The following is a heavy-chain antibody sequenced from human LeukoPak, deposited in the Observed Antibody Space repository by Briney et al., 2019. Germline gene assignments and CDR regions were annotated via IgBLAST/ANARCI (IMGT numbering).Heavy chain of an antibody. J-gene: IGHJ3*02. Sequence: GGSLRLSCAASGFTFSNYAMHWVRQAPGKGLEWVAVISFDATKEYFGKSVKGRFTIPRDNSKSTLFPQMHSLRVEDTALYFCARFKVGSNTTQKNAFDIWGRGTVVTVSS. CDR2: ISFDATKE. V-gene: IGHV3-30*01. D-gene: IGHD1-26*01. CDR1: GFTFSNYA. CDR3: ARFKVGSNTTQKNAFDI.